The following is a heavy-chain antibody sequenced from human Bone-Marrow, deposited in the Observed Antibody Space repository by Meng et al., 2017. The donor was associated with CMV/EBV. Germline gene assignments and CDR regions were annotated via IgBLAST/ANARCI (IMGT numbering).Heavy chain of an antibody. CDR2: ISSSGSTI. CDR1: GFTFSSYA. J-gene: IGHJ4*02. Sequence: GGSLRLSCAASGFTFSSYAMSWVRQAPGKGLEWVSAISSSGSTIYYADSVKGRFTISRDNAKNSLYLQMNSLRAEDTAVYYCARGGRYSYGYPKVWGQGTLVTVSS. V-gene: IGHV3-48*03. D-gene: IGHD5-18*01. CDR3: ARGGRYSYGYPKV.